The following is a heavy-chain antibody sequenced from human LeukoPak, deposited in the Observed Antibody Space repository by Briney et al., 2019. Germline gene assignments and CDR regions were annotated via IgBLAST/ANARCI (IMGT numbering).Heavy chain of an antibody. V-gene: IGHV4-31*03. J-gene: IGHJ4*02. CDR2: IYYSGST. D-gene: IGHD3-10*01. CDR3: ARDFRGAGPFDY. CDR1: GSSISSGGYY. Sequence: SETLSLTCTVSGSSISSGGYYWSWIRQHPGKGLEWIGYIYYSGSTYYNPSLKSRVTISVDTSKNQFSLKLSSVTAADTAVYYCARDFRGAGPFDYWGQGTLVTVSS.